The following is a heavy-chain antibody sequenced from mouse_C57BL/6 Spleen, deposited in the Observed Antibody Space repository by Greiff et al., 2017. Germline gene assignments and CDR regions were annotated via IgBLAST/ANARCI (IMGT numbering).Heavy chain of an antibody. CDR2: IDPSDSYT. J-gene: IGHJ3*01. CDR3: ARSQLGQAWFAY. D-gene: IGHD3-3*01. Sequence: VQLQQSGAELVKPGASVKLSCKASGYTFTSYWMQWVKQRPGQGLEWIGEIDPSDSYTNYNQKFKGKATLTVDTSSSTAYMQLSSLTSEDSAVYYCARSQLGQAWFAYWGQGTLVTVSA. CDR1: GYTFTSYW. V-gene: IGHV1-50*01.